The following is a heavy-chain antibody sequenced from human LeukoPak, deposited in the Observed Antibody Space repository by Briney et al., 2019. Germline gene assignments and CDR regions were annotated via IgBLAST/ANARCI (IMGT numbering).Heavy chain of an antibody. CDR2: MNPNSGNT. J-gene: IGHJ4*02. CDR3: ARGPVRSPTYYYDSSGYSFV. D-gene: IGHD3-22*01. V-gene: IGHV1-8*01. Sequence: ASVKVSCKASGYTFTSYDINWGRHATGQRLEWMGWMNPNSGNTGYAQKFQGRVTMTRNTSISTAYMELSSLRSEDTAVYYCARGPVRSPTYYYDSSGYSFVWGQGTLVTVSS. CDR1: GYTFTSYD.